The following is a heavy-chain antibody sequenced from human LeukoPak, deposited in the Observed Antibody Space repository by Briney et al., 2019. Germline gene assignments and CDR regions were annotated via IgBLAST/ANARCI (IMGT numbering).Heavy chain of an antibody. V-gene: IGHV5-51*01. CDR1: GYSFTNYW. CDR3: ARDGPVPATADAFDF. Sequence: GESLRISCKGSGYSFTNYWIGWVRQIPGKGLEWMGIIYPGDSDIRNSPPFQGRVTISVDKSISTVYLQWSSLKASGTAMYYCARDGPVPATADAFDFWGQGTMVTVSS. CDR2: IYPGDSDI. D-gene: IGHD2-2*01. J-gene: IGHJ3*01.